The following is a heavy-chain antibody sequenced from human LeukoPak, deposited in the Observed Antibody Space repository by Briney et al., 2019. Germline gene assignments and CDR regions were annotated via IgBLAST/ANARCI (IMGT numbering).Heavy chain of an antibody. J-gene: IGHJ4*02. Sequence: SETLSLTCTVSGGPISSSSYYWGWIRQPPGKGLEWIGSIYYSGSTYYNPSLKSRVTISVDTSKNQFSLKLSSVTAADTAVYYCARQHSSGWPNCDYWGQGTLVTVSS. CDR2: IYYSGST. V-gene: IGHV4-39*01. CDR3: ARQHSSGWPNCDY. CDR1: GGPISSSSYY. D-gene: IGHD6-19*01.